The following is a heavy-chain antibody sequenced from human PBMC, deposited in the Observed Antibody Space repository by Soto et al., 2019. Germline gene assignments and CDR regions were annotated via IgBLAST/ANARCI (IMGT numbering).Heavy chain of an antibody. CDR3: ARDSSSGYDFDY. Sequence: GASVKVSCKASGYTFTSYYMHWVRQAPGQGLEWVGIINPSGGSTSYAQKFQGRVTMTRDTSTSTVYMELSSLRSEDTAVYYCARDSSSGYDFDYWGQGTLVTVSS. CDR2: INPSGGST. CDR1: GYTFTSYY. V-gene: IGHV1-46*03. J-gene: IGHJ4*02. D-gene: IGHD5-12*01.